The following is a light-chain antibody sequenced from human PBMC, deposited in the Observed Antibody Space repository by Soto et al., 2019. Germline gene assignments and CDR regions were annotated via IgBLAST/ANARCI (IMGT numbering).Light chain of an antibody. J-gene: IGKJ3*01. V-gene: IGKV1-33*01. CDR2: DAS. Sequence: DIQMTQSPSPLSASVGDRVTITCQASQDIRNYLNWYQKKPGKAPKLLIYDASSLEAGVPSRFSGSGSGTDFTFTISSLQPEDFATYYCQQYADQFTFGPGTEVDI. CDR1: QDIRNY. CDR3: QQYADQFT.